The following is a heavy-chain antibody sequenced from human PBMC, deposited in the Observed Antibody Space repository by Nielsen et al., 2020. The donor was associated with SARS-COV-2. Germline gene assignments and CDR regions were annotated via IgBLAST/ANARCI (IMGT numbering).Heavy chain of an antibody. D-gene: IGHD5-18*01. CDR2: ITYSSRSI. V-gene: IGHV3-21*01. Sequence: GGSLRLSCAASGFSFSSYAMTWARQAPGKGLEWVSSITYSSRSIFYADSLKGRFTISRDNAKNSLYLQLNSLRAEDTAVYYCARDREYTYDAFDLWGQGTMVTVSS. CDR1: GFSFSSYA. J-gene: IGHJ3*01. CDR3: ARDREYTYDAFDL.